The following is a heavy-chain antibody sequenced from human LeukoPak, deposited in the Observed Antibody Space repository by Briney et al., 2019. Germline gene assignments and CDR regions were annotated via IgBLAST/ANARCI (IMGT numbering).Heavy chain of an antibody. CDR3: ARDLLGYGEVYYYYYMDV. D-gene: IGHD3-10*01. J-gene: IGHJ6*03. CDR2: IYYSGST. Sequence: SETLSLTCTVSGGSISSYYWGWIRQPPGKGLEWIGSIYYSGSTYYNPSLKSRVTISVDTSKNQFSLKLSSVTAADTAVYYCARDLLGYGEVYYYYYMDVWGKGTTVTVSS. CDR1: GGSISSYY. V-gene: IGHV4-39*02.